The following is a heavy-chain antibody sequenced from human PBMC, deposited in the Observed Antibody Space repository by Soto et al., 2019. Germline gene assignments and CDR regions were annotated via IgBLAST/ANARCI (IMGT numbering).Heavy chain of an antibody. D-gene: IGHD4-17*01. V-gene: IGHV3-23*01. CDR2: ISASGGST. J-gene: IGHJ4*02. CDR3: ASSPPTDYGDYFDS. Sequence: GGSLRLSCAASGFPFSSYAMTWVRQAPGKGLEWVSGISASGGSTFYADFVKGRVTISRDNSKNTVYLQMDSLRAEDTAVYYCASSPPTDYGDYFDSWGQGTLVTVSS. CDR1: GFPFSSYA.